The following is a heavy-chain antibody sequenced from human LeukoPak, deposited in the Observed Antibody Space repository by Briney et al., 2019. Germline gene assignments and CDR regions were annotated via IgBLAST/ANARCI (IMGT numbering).Heavy chain of an antibody. CDR3: ARADYGDYGFPFRFDP. D-gene: IGHD4-17*01. CDR1: GGSISSGSYY. Sequence: SQTLSLTCTVSGGSISSGSYYWSWIRQPAGKGLEWIGRIYTSGSTNYNPSLKSRVTMSVDTSKNQFSLKLSSVTAADTAVYYCARADYGDYGFPFRFDPWGQGTLVTVSS. CDR2: IYTSGST. V-gene: IGHV4-61*02. J-gene: IGHJ5*02.